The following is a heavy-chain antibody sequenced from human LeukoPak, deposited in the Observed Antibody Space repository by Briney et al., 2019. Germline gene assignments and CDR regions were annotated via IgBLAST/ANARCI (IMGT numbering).Heavy chain of an antibody. V-gene: IGHV4-59*08. CDR2: VHYNGRT. CDR1: GGSINNYY. CDR3: AGPGGRIAWPFDN. D-gene: IGHD4-23*01. J-gene: IGHJ4*02. Sequence: SETLSLTCTVSGGSINNYYWSWIRQPPGKGLEWIGYVHYNGRTNSNPSLKSRVTISVDTSKNQFSLKLNSVTAADTAVYYCAGPGGRIAWPFDNWGQGTLVTVSS.